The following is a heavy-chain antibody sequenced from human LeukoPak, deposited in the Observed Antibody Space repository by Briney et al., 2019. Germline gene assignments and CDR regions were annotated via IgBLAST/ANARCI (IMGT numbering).Heavy chain of an antibody. CDR1: GGSISSGGYY. Sequence: SQTLSLTCTVSGGSISSGGYYWSWIRQHPGKGLEWIGYIYYSGSTYYNPSLKCRVTISVDTSKNQFSLKLSSVTAADTAVYYCARGGDSSGYYRIWFDPWGQGTLVTVSS. D-gene: IGHD3-22*01. CDR3: ARGGDSSGYYRIWFDP. J-gene: IGHJ5*02. V-gene: IGHV4-31*03. CDR2: IYYSGST.